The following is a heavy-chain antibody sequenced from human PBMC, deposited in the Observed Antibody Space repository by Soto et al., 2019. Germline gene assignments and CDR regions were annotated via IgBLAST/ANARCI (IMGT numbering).Heavy chain of an antibody. CDR3: AKSSSWYMFDY. Sequence: ASVKVSCKASGYSFTSYAMHWVRQAPGQRLEWMGWINAGNGNTKYSQKFQGRVTITGDTSASTAYMEVSSLRSEDTAVYYCAKSSSWYMFDYWGQGTLVTVYS. CDR1: GYSFTSYA. D-gene: IGHD6-13*01. J-gene: IGHJ4*02. CDR2: INAGNGNT. V-gene: IGHV1-3*01.